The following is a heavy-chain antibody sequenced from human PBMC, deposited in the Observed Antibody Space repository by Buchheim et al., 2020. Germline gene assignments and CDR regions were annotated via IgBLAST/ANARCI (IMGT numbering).Heavy chain of an antibody. CDR3: ARRLRSSWTRGPYYYYGMDV. Sequence: QVQLQQWGAGLLKPSETLSLTCAVYGGSFSGYYWSWIRQPPGKGLEWIGEINHSGSTNYNPSLKSRVTISVDTSKNKFSLKLSSVTAADTAVYYCARRLRSSWTRGPYYYYGMDVWGQGTT. CDR2: INHSGST. J-gene: IGHJ6*02. V-gene: IGHV4-34*01. D-gene: IGHD6-13*01. CDR1: GGSFSGYY.